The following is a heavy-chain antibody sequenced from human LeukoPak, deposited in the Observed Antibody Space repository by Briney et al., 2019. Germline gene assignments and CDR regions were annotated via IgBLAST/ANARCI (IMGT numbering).Heavy chain of an antibody. Sequence: GGSLILSCAASGFDLTRHAMSWVRQTPGKGLEWVSDIRSDSFTTTYADSVKGRFTISRDNSKKTLYLQMNSLRVEDTAVYYCAKDLVLPAYQPFDSWGQGTLVTVSS. D-gene: IGHD3-9*01. J-gene: IGHJ4*02. CDR2: IRSDSFTT. CDR3: AKDLVLPAYQPFDS. CDR1: GFDLTRHA. V-gene: IGHV3-23*01.